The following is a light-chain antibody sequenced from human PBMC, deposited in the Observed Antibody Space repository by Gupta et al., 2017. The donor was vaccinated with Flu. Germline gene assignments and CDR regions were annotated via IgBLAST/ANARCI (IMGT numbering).Light chain of an antibody. CDR3: QSADSGGSYV. J-gene: IGLJ1*01. V-gene: IGLV3-25*02. CDR2: KDN. Sequence: SYALTQPLSVSASPAQAAKITCSGDALPRQYVYWYQQKPGQAPLLLIYKDNQRPSGIPERFSASSSGTTASLTISGAQPEDEADYYCQSADSGGSYVFGGGTKVTVL. CDR1: ALPRQY.